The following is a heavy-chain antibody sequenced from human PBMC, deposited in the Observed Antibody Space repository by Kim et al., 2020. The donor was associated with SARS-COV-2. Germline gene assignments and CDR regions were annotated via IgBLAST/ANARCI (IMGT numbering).Heavy chain of an antibody. CDR1: GFTFSSYA. D-gene: IGHD1-1*01. CDR2: ISGSGGST. CDR3: AKDRVGRNTPENFDY. J-gene: IGHJ4*02. Sequence: GGSLRLSCAASGFTFSSYAMSWVRQAPGKGLEWVSAISGSGGSTYYADSVKGRFTISRDNSKNTLYLQMNSLRAEDTAVYYCAKDRVGRNTPENFDYWGQGTLVTVSS. V-gene: IGHV3-23*01.